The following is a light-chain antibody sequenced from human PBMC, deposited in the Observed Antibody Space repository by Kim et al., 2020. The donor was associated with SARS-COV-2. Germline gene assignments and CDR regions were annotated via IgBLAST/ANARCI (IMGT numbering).Light chain of an antibody. V-gene: IGKV1-5*03. CDR1: QSISNS. CDR3: QQYNSDSRT. CDR2: KAS. Sequence: SASEHDRVTITCRASQSISNSLAWYQQKPGKAPNLLIYKASTLQSGVPSRFSGSGSGTEFTLTISSLQPDDFATYYCQQYNSDSRTFGQGTKLEI. J-gene: IGKJ2*01.